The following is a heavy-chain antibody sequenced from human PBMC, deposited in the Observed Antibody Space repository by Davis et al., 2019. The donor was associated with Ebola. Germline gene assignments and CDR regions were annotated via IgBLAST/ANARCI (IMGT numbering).Heavy chain of an antibody. D-gene: IGHD3-16*02. CDR3: ARQIVTNSWYSFYFDY. V-gene: IGHV4-30-4*01. Sequence: MPSETLSLTCTVSADSINSGDYFWSWIRQPPGKGLEWIGYISYSGPTYYNPSLNSRLTISIDTSKKQFSLKLTSVTAADTAVYYCARQIVTNSWYSFYFDYWGPGTLVNVSS. CDR2: ISYSGPT. CDR1: ADSINSGDYF. J-gene: IGHJ4*02.